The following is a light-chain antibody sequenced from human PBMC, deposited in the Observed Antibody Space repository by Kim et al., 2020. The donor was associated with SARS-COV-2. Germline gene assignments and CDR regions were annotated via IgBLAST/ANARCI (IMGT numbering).Light chain of an antibody. V-gene: IGLV1-47*01. CDR3: AAWDDRLSGV. J-gene: IGLJ1*01. CDR1: STNIGSNY. Sequence: PEQVVTISCSGSSTNIGSNYVYWYQQLPETAPKLLFYRNNRPPSGVPGRFSGSKAGTSAFLAISGLRSEDEADYYCAAWDDRLSGVFGTGTKVTVL. CDR2: RNN.